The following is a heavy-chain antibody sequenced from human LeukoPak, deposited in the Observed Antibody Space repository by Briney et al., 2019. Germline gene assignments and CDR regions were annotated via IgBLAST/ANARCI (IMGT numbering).Heavy chain of an antibody. CDR2: INHSGST. Sequence: SETLSLICSVCGGSFSGYYWSWIRQPPGKGLEWIGEINHSGSTNYNPSLKSRVTISVDTSKNQLSLKLSPVTAADTAVYYCSRGRTYYDILTGYPASSYYFDYWGQGTLVTVSS. CDR1: GGSFSGYY. CDR3: SRGRTYYDILTGYPASSYYFDY. D-gene: IGHD3-9*01. J-gene: IGHJ4*02. V-gene: IGHV4-34*01.